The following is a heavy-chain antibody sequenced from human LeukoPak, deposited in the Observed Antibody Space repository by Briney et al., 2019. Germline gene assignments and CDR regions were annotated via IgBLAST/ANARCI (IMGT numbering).Heavy chain of an antibody. CDR3: ARDKTPSSSLNWFDP. J-gene: IGHJ5*02. CDR2: ISFDGSNK. CDR1: GFTFSSYA. V-gene: IGHV3-30-3*01. Sequence: GRSLRLSCAASGFTFSSYAMHWVRQAPGKGLEWVSVISFDGSNKYYADSVKGRLTISRDNSKNTLYLQMNSLRAEDTAVYYCARDKTPSSSLNWFDPWGQGTLVTVSS. D-gene: IGHD6-6*01.